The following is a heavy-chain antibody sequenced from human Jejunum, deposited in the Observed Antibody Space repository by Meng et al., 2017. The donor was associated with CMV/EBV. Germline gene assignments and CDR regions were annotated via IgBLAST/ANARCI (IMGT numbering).Heavy chain of an antibody. CDR3: AKTRRNPSGPFDY. J-gene: IGHJ4*02. CDR1: GLTFSTYA. Sequence: ASGLTFSTYALSWVGRAPGKKLGWVSSVTGSGTSECYADSVKGRFTITGENSKNTLYLQMSSLRAEDTAIFYCAKTRRNPSGPFDYWGQGTLVTVSS. D-gene: IGHD1-26*01. V-gene: IGHV3-23*01. CDR2: VTGSGTSE.